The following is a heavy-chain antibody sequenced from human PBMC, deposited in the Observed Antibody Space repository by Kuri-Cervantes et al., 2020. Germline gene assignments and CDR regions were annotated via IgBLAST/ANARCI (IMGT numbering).Heavy chain of an antibody. D-gene: IGHD5-12*01. Sequence: ESLKISCAASGFPVSSNYMSWVRQAPGKGLEWVSVIYSGGSTYYADSVKGRFTISRDNSKITLYLQMNSLRAEDTAVYYCARVGSGNHLWNSGYDSYYYYYGMDVWGQGTTVTDSS. CDR1: GFPVSSNY. CDR2: IYSGGST. V-gene: IGHV3-53*01. J-gene: IGHJ6*02. CDR3: ARVGSGNHLWNSGYDSYYYYYGMDV.